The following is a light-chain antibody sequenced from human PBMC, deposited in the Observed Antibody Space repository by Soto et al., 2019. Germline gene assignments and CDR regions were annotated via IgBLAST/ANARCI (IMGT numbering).Light chain of an antibody. Sequence: DIVLTQSPATLTLSPGERAAFSCGASRSVGSYLAWYQQKPGQAPRLLIYDASNRATGIPARFSGSGSGTDFTLTISSLEPEDFAVYYCQQFYNWPRTFGQGTKVDI. V-gene: IGKV3-11*01. CDR3: QQFYNWPRT. CDR2: DAS. J-gene: IGKJ1*01. CDR1: RSVGSY.